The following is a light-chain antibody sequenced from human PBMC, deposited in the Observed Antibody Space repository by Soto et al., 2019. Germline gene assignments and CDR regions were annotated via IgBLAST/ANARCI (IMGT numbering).Light chain of an antibody. CDR3: LQYNSYSPYT. V-gene: IGKV1-6*01. CDR2: AAS. CDR1: QGIRNA. J-gene: IGKJ2*01. Sequence: AIQMTQSPSSLSASVGDRVTITCRASQGIRNALGWYQQKPGKAPKLLIYAASSLQSGAPSRFSGSGSGTDFTLTISGLHPEDFATYYCLQYNSYSPYTFGQGTKVDIK.